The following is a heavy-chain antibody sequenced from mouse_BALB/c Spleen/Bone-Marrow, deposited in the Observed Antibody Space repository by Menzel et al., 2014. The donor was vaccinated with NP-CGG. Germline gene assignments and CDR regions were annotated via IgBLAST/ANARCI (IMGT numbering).Heavy chain of an antibody. CDR1: GYTFTDYW. CDR2: IDTSDSYT. D-gene: IGHD1-1*01. V-gene: IGHV1-69*01. Sequence: VQLQQSGAELVMPGASVKMSCKASGYTFTDYWMHWVKQRPGQGLEWIGAIDTSDSYTSYNQKFKGKATLTVDESSSTAYMQLSSLTSEDSAVYYCAGSYSGSSYFAYWGQGTSLTVSS. CDR3: AGSYSGSSYFAY. J-gene: IGHJ2*02.